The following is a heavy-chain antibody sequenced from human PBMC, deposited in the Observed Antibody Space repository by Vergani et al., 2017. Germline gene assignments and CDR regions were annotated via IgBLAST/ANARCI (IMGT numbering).Heavy chain of an antibody. Sequence: QVQLQQWGGGLLKPSETLSLTCIVSGGSFTSYHCTWIRQSPRGGLELVGLIDHSGRPDYNPSLKSRLTMSVDKSRNQFSLTLTSVTATDTAIYFCARVNTETNGHLYYYYYMDVWGQGTAVTVS. J-gene: IGHJ6*03. CDR2: IDHSGRP. D-gene: IGHD4-11*01. CDR1: GGSFTSYH. CDR3: ARVNTETNGHLYYYYYMDV. V-gene: IGHV4-34*01.